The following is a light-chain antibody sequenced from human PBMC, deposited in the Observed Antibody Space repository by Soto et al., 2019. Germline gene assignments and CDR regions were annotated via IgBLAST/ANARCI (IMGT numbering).Light chain of an antibody. V-gene: IGKV3-20*01. CDR3: QQYGSSRT. J-gene: IGKJ1*01. Sequence: DIVLTQSPGTLSLSPGERATLSCRASETVNSNYLAWYQQKRGQAPRLLIYGASRRATGIPDRFSGSGPGTDFTLTSTRLEPEDFAVYYCQQYGSSRTFGQGTKVEIK. CDR1: ETVNSNY. CDR2: GAS.